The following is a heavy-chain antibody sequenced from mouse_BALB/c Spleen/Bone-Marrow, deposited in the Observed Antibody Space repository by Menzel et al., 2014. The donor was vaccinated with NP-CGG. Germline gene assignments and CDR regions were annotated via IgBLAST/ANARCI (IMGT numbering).Heavy chain of an antibody. Sequence: EVQGVESGGGLVQPGGSRKLSCAASGFTFSSFGMHWVRQAPEEGLEWVAYISSGSSTIYYADTVKGRFTISRDNPENTLFLQMTSLRSEDTAMYYCASLTYYAMDYWGQGTSVTVSS. V-gene: IGHV5-17*02. CDR1: GFTFSSFG. J-gene: IGHJ4*01. CDR3: ASLTYYAMDY. CDR2: ISSGSSTI.